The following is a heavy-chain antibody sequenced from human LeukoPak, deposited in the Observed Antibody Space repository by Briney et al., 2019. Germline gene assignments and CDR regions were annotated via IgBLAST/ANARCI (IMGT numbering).Heavy chain of an antibody. CDR2: IYVTGST. CDR3: ANSATLYCSSTSCYGGY. J-gene: IGHJ4*02. V-gene: IGHV4-4*09. D-gene: IGHD2-2*01. Sequence: PSETLSLTCIVSGGSIGTYYWSWIRQSPGKGLEWIGYIYVTGSTRYNPYLQSRVTISVDTSRNQFFLKMSSVTAADTAVYYCANSATLYCSSTSCYGGYWGQGTLVTVSS. CDR1: GGSIGTYY.